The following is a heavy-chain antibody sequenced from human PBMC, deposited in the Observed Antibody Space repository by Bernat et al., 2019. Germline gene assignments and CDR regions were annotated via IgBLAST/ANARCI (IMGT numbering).Heavy chain of an antibody. V-gene: IGHV6-1*01. D-gene: IGHD5-12*01. Sequence: QVQLQQSGPGLVKPSQTPSLTCAISGDSVSSNSAAWNWIRQSPSRGLEWLGRTYYRSKWYNDYAVSVKSRITINPDTSKNQFSLQLNSVTPEDTAVYYCARGGYSGYDYSNYAFDIWGQGTMVTVSS. CDR3: ARGGYSGYDYSNYAFDI. J-gene: IGHJ3*02. CDR2: TYYRSKWYN. CDR1: GDSVSSNSAA.